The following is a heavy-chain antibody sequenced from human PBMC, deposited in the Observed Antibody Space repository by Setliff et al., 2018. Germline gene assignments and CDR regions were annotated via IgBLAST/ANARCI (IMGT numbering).Heavy chain of an antibody. J-gene: IGHJ3*01. CDR1: GYIFNTFG. CDR2: ISPYNGDT. Sequence: GASVKVSCKASGYIFNTFGISWLRRAPGQGLEWIGWISPYNGDTKYAQNLQGRVTLTIDTSTSTAYMELRSLRTEDTALYYCARAHRYFSDTSGYFYDQGRSAFDVWGQGTMVTVSS. CDR3: ARAHRYFSDTSGYFYDQGRSAFDV. D-gene: IGHD3-22*01. V-gene: IGHV1-18*01.